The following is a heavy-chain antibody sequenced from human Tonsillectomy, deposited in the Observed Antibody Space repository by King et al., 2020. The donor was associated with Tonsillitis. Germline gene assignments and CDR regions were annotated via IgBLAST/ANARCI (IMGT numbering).Heavy chain of an antibody. CDR2: IWYDGSNK. V-gene: IGHV3-33*01. D-gene: IGHD2/OR15-2a*01. CDR3: ARSIQSANSDAFDI. Sequence: HVQLVESGGGVVQPGRSLRLVFAASGFTFSSYGIHWDRQAPGKGREWVAAIWYDGSNKYYVVSVKGRFNISRDNSKNILYLEMDSLRAEDTAMYHCARSIQSANSDAFDIWGQGTMVTVSS. CDR1: GFTFSSYG. J-gene: IGHJ3*02.